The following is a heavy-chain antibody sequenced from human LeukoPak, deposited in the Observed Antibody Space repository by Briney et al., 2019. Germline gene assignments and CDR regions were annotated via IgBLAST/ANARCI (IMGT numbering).Heavy chain of an antibody. J-gene: IGHJ3*02. CDR2: ISGSGGST. Sequence: PGGSLRLSCAASGFTFSSYAMSWVRQAPGKGLEWVSAISGSGGSTYYADSVKGRFTISRDNSKNTLYLQMNSLRAEDAAVYYCAKDKGFCTTTTCYVLSNDAFDIWGQGTMVTVSS. V-gene: IGHV3-23*01. CDR1: GFTFSSYA. D-gene: IGHD2-2*01. CDR3: AKDKGFCTTTTCYVLSNDAFDI.